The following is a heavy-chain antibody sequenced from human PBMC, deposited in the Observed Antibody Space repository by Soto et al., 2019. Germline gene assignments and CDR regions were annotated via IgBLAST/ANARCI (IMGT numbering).Heavy chain of an antibody. CDR1: GGSFSGYY. CDR2: INPSGGT. J-gene: IGHJ5*02. V-gene: IGHV4-34*01. CDR3: ARVRASRGQRHLPP. Sequence: QVQLQQWGAGLLKPSETLSLTCGVYGGSFSGYYWNWIRQPPGKGLEWIGEINPSGGTNYNPSLKQRGTTSTDASTDQFSLTLSAVTAPDTAVYYCARVRASRGQRHLPPWCHGNLVTVSS.